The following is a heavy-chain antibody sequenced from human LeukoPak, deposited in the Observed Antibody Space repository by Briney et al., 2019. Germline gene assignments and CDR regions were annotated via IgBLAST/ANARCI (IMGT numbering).Heavy chain of an antibody. J-gene: IGHJ3*02. Sequence: RSLRLSSAASGFTLTGYAMRGVRDAPRKRLEWGSVIWYDGNNKYSADSVKGRFTISRDNSKNPLYVQMNSLRAEDTAVYYCARGPHIVVVDDAFDIWGQGTMVTVSS. D-gene: IGHD2-21*01. CDR1: GFTLTGYA. CDR3: ARGPHIVVVDDAFDI. V-gene: IGHV3-33*01. CDR2: IWYDGNNK.